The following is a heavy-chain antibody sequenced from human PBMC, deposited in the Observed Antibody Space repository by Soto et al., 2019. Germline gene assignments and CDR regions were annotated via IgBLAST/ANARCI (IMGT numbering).Heavy chain of an antibody. J-gene: IGHJ4*02. CDR2: ISAYNGNT. D-gene: IGHD6-19*01. CDR1: GYTFTSYR. V-gene: IGHV1-18*01. CDR3: ALLLSSGWFDFDY. Sequence: ASVKVSCKASGYTFTSYRISWVRHAPGQGLEWMGWISAYNGNTNYAQKLQGRVTMTTDTSTSTAYMELRSLRSDDTAVYYCALLLSSGWFDFDYWGQGTLVTVS.